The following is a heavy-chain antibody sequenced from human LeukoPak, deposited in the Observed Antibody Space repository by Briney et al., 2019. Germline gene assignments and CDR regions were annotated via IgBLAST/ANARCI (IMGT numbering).Heavy chain of an antibody. D-gene: IGHD1-1*01. CDR2: IYYSGNT. CDR3: ARHENRYDGFDY. J-gene: IGHJ4*02. CDR1: GGSISRSSYY. V-gene: IGHV4-39*01. Sequence: SETLSLTCIVSGGSISRSSYYWGWIRQPPGKGLEWIGSIYYSGNTYYNPSLKSRVTISVDRSKNQFSLKLSSVTAADTAVYYCARHENRYDGFDYWGQGTLVTVSS.